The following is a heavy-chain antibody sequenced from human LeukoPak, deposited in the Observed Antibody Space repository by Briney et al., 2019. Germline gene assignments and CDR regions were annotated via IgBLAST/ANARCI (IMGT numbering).Heavy chain of an antibody. J-gene: IGHJ4*02. CDR1: GGSISSGGYS. V-gene: IGHV4-30-2*01. CDR2: IYHSGST. Sequence: SETLSLTCAVSGGSISSGGYSWSWIRQPPGKGLEWIGYIYHSGSTYYNPSLKSRVTISVDRSKNRFSLKLSSVTAADTAVYYCARASYGDYVFDYWGQGTLVTVSS. CDR3: ARASYGDYVFDY. D-gene: IGHD4-17*01.